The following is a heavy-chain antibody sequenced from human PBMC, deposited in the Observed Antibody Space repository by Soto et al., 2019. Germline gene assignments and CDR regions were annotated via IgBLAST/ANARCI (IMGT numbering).Heavy chain of an antibody. V-gene: IGHV3-30-3*01. CDR3: AKVRASYLSASYFYYGLDV. CDR1: GFTFSSYA. J-gene: IGHJ6*02. D-gene: IGHD3-10*01. CDR2: ISYDGSNK. Sequence: GGSLRLSCAASGFTFSSYAMHWVRQAPGKGLEWVAVISYDGSNKYYADSVRGRFIMSRDLSTNTVSLQMNSLRAEDTAVYYCAKVRASYLSASYFYYGLDVWGQGTTVTVSS.